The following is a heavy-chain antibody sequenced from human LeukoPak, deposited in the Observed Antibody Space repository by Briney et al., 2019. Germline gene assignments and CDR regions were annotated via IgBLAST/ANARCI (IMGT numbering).Heavy chain of an antibody. Sequence: PGGSLRLSCATSGFSFYNAWMNWVRQAPGKGLEWVGRIRSNSDGGTIDYAAPVKGRFTLSRDDSKDTLYLQMNSLQTDDTAVYYCTTGGSVAGLDYWGQGTLVTVSS. V-gene: IGHV3-15*07. CDR3: TTGGSVAGLDY. CDR1: GFSFYNAW. D-gene: IGHD6-19*01. J-gene: IGHJ4*02. CDR2: IRSNSDGGTI.